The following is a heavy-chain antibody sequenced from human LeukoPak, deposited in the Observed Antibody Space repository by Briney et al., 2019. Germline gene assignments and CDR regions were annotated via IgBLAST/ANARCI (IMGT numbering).Heavy chain of an antibody. J-gene: IGHJ4*02. Sequence: GRSLRLSCAASGFTFSSYAMHWVRQAPGKGLEWVAVISYDGSNKYYADSAKGRFTISRDNSKNTLYLQMNSLRAEDTAVYYCARDSPLYDSSGYLDYWGQGTLVTVSS. CDR2: ISYDGSNK. CDR1: GFTFSSYA. CDR3: ARDSPLYDSSGYLDY. D-gene: IGHD3-22*01. V-gene: IGHV3-30*04.